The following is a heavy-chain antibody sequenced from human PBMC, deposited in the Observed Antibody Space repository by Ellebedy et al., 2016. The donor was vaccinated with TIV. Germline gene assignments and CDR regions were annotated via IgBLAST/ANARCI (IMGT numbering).Heavy chain of an antibody. CDR2: LKQDGREE. V-gene: IGHV3-7*01. CDR1: GFTFSSYA. Sequence: GESLKISCVASGFTFSSYAMSWVRQAPGRGLEWVANLKQDGREEYYVDSVKGRFTISRDNAKNSLYLQMNSLRVEDTALYHCARSRYPGARSSFDSWGQGTLVTVSS. D-gene: IGHD6-6*01. J-gene: IGHJ4*02. CDR3: ARSRYPGARSSFDS.